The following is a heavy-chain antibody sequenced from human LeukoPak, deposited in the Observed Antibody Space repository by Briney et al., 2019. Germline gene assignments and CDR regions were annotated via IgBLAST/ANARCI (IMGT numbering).Heavy chain of an antibody. V-gene: IGHV3-23*01. Sequence: GGSPRLSCAASGFTFSSYAMSWVRQAPGKGLEWVSAISGSGGSTYYADSVKGRFTISRDNSKNTLYLQMNSLRAEDTAVYYCAKEFGSNEYSSGWFDYWGQGTLVTVSS. CDR3: AKEFGSNEYSSGWFDY. D-gene: IGHD6-19*01. CDR2: ISGSGGST. J-gene: IGHJ4*02. CDR1: GFTFSSYA.